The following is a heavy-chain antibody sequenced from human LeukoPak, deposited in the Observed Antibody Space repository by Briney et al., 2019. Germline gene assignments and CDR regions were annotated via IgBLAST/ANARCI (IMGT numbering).Heavy chain of an antibody. V-gene: IGHV3-9*03. CDR3: AKDNYYDSSGYIDY. CDR1: GFTFDDYA. Sequence: PGGSLRLSCAASGFTFDDYAMHWVRQAPGKGLEWVSGISWNSGSIGYADSVKGRFTISRDNAKNSLYLQMNSLRAEDMALYYCAKDNYYDSSGYIDYWGQGTPVTVSS. D-gene: IGHD3-22*01. J-gene: IGHJ4*02. CDR2: ISWNSGSI.